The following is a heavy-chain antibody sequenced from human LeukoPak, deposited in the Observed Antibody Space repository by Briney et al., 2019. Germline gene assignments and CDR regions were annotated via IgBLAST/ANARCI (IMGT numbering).Heavy chain of an antibody. CDR2: ISYDGSNK. J-gene: IGHJ4*02. D-gene: IGHD4-17*01. Sequence: PGGSLRLSCAASRFTFSSYAMNWVRQAPGKGLEWVAVISYDGSNKYYADSVKGRFTISRDNSKNTLYLQMNSLRAEDTAVYCCAKPYGSPALWGQGTLVTVSS. V-gene: IGHV3-30*18. CDR3: AKPYGSPAL. CDR1: RFTFSSYA.